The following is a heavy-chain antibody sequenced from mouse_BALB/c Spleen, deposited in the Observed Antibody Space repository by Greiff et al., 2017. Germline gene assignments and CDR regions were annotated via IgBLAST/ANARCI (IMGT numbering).Heavy chain of an antibody. J-gene: IGHJ4*01. Sequence: ESGPGLVKPSQSLSLTCSVTGYSITSGYYWNWIRQFPGNKLEWMGYISYDGSNNYNPSLKNRISITRDTSKNQFFLKLNSVTTEDTATYYCASLHYYGYGAMDYWGQGTSVTVSS. V-gene: IGHV3-6*02. D-gene: IGHD1-2*01. CDR3: ASLHYYGYGAMDY. CDR1: GYSITSGYY. CDR2: ISYDGSN.